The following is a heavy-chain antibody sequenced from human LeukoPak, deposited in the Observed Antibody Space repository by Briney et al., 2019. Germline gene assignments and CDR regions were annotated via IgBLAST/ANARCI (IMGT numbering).Heavy chain of an antibody. V-gene: IGHV3-30*18. D-gene: IGHD1-1*01. J-gene: IGHJ6*02. CDR2: ISYDGSSK. Sequence: PGGSLRLSCAASGFTFSSYGMHWVRQAPGKGLEWVAVISYDGSSKYYTDSVKGRFTISRDNSKNTLYLQMNSLRAEDTAVYYCAKAKNWNYNYYYGMDVWGQGTTVTVSS. CDR3: AKAKNWNYNYYYGMDV. CDR1: GFTFSSYG.